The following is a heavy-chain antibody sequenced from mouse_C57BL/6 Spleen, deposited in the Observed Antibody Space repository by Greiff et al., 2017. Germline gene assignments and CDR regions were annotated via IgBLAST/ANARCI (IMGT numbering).Heavy chain of an antibody. V-gene: IGHV1-85*01. Sequence: LEESGPELVKPGASVKLSCKASGYTFTSYDINWVKQRPGQGLEWIGWIYPRDGSTKYNEKFKGKATLTVDTSSSTAYMELHSLTSEDSAVYFCARYDGYYGFAYWGQGTLVTVSA. D-gene: IGHD2-3*01. CDR3: ARYDGYYGFAY. CDR1: GYTFTSYD. J-gene: IGHJ3*01. CDR2: IYPRDGST.